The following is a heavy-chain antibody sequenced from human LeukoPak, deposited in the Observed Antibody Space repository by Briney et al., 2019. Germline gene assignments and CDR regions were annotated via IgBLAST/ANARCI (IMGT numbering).Heavy chain of an antibody. Sequence: GGSLRLSCAASGFTFSSYSMNWVRQAPGKGLEWVSSISSSSYIYYADSVKGRFTISRDNAKNSLYLQMNSLRAEDTAVYYCARGTIAAAVVYFQHWGQGTLVTVSS. CDR1: GFTFSSYS. V-gene: IGHV3-21*01. D-gene: IGHD6-13*01. CDR2: ISSSSYI. CDR3: ARGTIAAAVVYFQH. J-gene: IGHJ1*01.